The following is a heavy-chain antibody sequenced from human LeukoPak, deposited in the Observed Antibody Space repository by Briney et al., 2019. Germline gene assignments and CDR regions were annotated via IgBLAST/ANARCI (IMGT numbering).Heavy chain of an antibody. CDR3: TSGLSVRRSNNTPVDY. D-gene: IGHD1-1*01. CDR1: GFTFSGSA. CDR2: IRSKANSYAT. V-gene: IGHV3-73*01. Sequence: GGSLRLSCTASGFTFSGSAMHWVRQASGKGLEWVGRIRSKANSYATGYAGWGKGSFTISREDSKNPAYLQMNSLKTEDTAVYYCTSGLSVRRSNNTPVDYWGQGTLVTVSS. J-gene: IGHJ4*02.